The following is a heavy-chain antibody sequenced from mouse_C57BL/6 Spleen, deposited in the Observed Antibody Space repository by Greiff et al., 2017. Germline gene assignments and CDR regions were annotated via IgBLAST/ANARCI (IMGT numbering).Heavy chain of an antibody. D-gene: IGHD2-4*01. CDR3: AREGERTTMITTTLAD. V-gene: IGHV1-22*01. CDR1: GYTFTDYN. J-gene: IGHJ3*01. Sequence: EVKLQESGPELVKPGASVKMSCKASGYTFTDYNMPWVKQSHGKSLEWIGYINPNNGGTSYNQKFKGKATLTVNTSSSTAYMELRSLTSEDSAVYYCAREGERTTMITTTLADWGQGTLVTVSA. CDR2: INPNNGGT.